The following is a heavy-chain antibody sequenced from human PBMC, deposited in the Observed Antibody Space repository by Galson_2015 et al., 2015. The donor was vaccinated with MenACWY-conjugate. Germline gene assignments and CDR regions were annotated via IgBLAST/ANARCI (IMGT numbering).Heavy chain of an antibody. CDR1: GGSFSGYY. J-gene: IGHJ4*02. Sequence: ETLSLTCAVYGGSFSGYYWSWIRQPPGKGLEWIGEINHSGSTNYNPSLKSRVTISVDTSKNQFSLKLSSVTAADTAVYYCARREVRIYFDYWGQGTLVTVSS. V-gene: IGHV4-34*01. CDR2: INHSGST. D-gene: IGHD3-10*01. CDR3: ARREVRIYFDY.